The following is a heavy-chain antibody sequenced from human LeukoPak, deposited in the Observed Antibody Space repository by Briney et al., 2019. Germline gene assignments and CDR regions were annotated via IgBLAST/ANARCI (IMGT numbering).Heavy chain of an antibody. V-gene: IGHV4-59*11. CDR3: ARSPEGPFDY. D-gene: IGHD1-14*01. J-gene: IGHJ4*02. CDR1: GGSISSHY. CDR2: IYYSGST. Sequence: PSETLSLTCTVSGGSISSHYWSWNRQPPGKGLEWIGYIYYSGSTNYNPSLKSRVTISVDTSKNQFSLKLSSVTAADTAVYYCARSPEGPFDYWGQGTLVTVSS.